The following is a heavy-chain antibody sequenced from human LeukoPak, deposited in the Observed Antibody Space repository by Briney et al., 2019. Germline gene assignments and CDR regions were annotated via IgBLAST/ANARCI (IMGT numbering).Heavy chain of an antibody. V-gene: IGHV1-69*05. D-gene: IGHD5-12*01. CDR1: GGTFSSYA. CDR3: ARDRGYGWGVFDY. CDR2: IIPIFGTA. Sequence: SVKVSCKASGGTFSSYAISWVRQAPGQGLDWMGGIIPIFGTANYAQKFQGRVTITTDESTSTAYMELSSLRSEDTAVYYCARDRGYGWGVFDYWGQGTLVTVSS. J-gene: IGHJ4*02.